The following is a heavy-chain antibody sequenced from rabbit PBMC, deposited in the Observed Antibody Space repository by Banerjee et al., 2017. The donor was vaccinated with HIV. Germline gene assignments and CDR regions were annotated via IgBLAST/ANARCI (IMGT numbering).Heavy chain of an antibody. Sequence: QSLQESGGGLFQPGASLTLTCTASGIDFSGYYYVCWVRQAPGKGLEWIACIYAGRSGTTYYASWAKGRFAISKASWTTVTLQMTSLTAADTASYFCARGVLWGQGTLVTVS. CDR3: ARGVL. V-gene: IGHV1S40*01. CDR1: GIDFSGYYY. J-gene: IGHJ4*01. CDR2: IYAGRSGTT.